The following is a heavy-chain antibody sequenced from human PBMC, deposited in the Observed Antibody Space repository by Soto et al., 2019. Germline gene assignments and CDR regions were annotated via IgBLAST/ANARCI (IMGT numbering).Heavy chain of an antibody. V-gene: IGHV3-23*01. D-gene: IGHD2-15*01. CDR1: GFTFSNYA. J-gene: IGHJ6*03. Sequence: VQLLESGGGLVQPGGSLRVSCAASGFTFSNYAMAWVRQAPGKGLEWLSSISGSGGNTYYADSVQGRFTVSRDNSKNTVYLQMNSLRAEDTAIYYCAKDLGYCRVGSCHYFYYYYMDVWGKGTMVTASS. CDR2: ISGSGGNT. CDR3: AKDLGYCRVGSCHYFYYYYMDV.